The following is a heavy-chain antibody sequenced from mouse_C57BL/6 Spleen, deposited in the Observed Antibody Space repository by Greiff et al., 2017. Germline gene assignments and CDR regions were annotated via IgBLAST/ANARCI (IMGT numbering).Heavy chain of an antibody. CDR2: ISSGSSTI. D-gene: IGHD2-12*01. CDR3: ARFCYDGENAMDC. Sequence: EVNLVESGGGLVKPGGSLKLSCAASGFTFSDYGMHWVRQAPEKGLEWVAYISSGSSTIYYADTVKGRFTISRDNAKNTLFLQMTSLRSEDTAMYYCARFCYDGENAMDCWGQGTSVTVSS. V-gene: IGHV5-17*01. J-gene: IGHJ4*01. CDR1: GFTFSDYG.